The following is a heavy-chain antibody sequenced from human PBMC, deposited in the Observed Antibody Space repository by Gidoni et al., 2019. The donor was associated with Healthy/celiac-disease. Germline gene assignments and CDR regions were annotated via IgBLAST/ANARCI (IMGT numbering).Heavy chain of an antibody. D-gene: IGHD6-19*01. CDR2: MNPNSGNT. CDR3: ARVVYSSGCYDY. Sequence: RVQARAVVKKPGASVKVSCKASGYTFTSYDINWVRQATGQGLEWMGWMNPNSGNTGYAQKFQGRVTMTRNTSISTAYMELSSLRSEDTAVYYCARVVYSSGCYDYWGQGTLVTVSS. CDR1: GYTFTSYD. J-gene: IGHJ4*02. V-gene: IGHV1-8*01.